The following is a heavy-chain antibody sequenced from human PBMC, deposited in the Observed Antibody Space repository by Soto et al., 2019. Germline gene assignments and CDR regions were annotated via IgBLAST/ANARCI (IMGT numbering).Heavy chain of an antibody. D-gene: IGHD3-22*01. CDR1: GGSISSGGYY. CDR2: IYYSGST. V-gene: IGHV4-31*03. J-gene: IGHJ4*02. Sequence: PSEPLSLTCTVSGGSISSGGYYWSWIRQHPGKGLEWIGYIYYSGSTYYNPSLKSRVTISVDTSKNQFSLKLSSVTAADTAVYYCAMGGDYYDSSGYPQGFDYWGQGTLVTVS. CDR3: AMGGDYYDSSGYPQGFDY.